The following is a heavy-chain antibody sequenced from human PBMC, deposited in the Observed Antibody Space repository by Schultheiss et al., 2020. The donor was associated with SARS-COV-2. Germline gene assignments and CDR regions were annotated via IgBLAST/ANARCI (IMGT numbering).Heavy chain of an antibody. CDR1: GGSISSSSYY. V-gene: IGHV4-39*01. D-gene: IGHD6-13*01. J-gene: IGHJ5*01. Sequence: SETLSLTCTVSGGSISSSSYYWGWIRQPPGKGLEWIGSIYYSGSTYYNPSLKSRVTISVDTSKNQFSLKLSSVTAADTAVYYCARHNTAAAATDSWGQGTLVTVSS. CDR3: ARHNTAAAATDS. CDR2: IYYSGST.